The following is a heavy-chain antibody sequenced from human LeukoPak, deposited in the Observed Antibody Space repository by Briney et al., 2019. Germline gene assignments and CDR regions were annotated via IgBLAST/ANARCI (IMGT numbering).Heavy chain of an antibody. CDR1: GGSISSYY. J-gene: IGHJ5*02. CDR2: IYYSGST. Sequence: PSETLSLTCTVSGGSISSYYWSWIRQPPGKGLEWIGYIYYSGSTNYNPSLKSRVTISVDTSKNQFSLKLSSVTAADTAVYYCARGGAGYCSGGSCYVNWFDPWGQGTLVTVSS. V-gene: IGHV4-59*12. D-gene: IGHD2-15*01. CDR3: ARGGAGYCSGGSCYVNWFDP.